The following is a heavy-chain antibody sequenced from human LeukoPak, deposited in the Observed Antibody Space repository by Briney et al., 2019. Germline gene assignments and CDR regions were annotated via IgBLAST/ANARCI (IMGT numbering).Heavy chain of an antibody. CDR2: INPSGGST. CDR3: ARGYDSNGYWSVYFDY. J-gene: IGHJ4*02. Sequence: ASVKVSCKASGYTFTSYYMHWVRQAPGQGLEWMGIINPSGGSTSYAQKFQGRVTMTRDMSTSTVYMELSSLRSEDTAVYYCARGYDSNGYWSVYFDYWGQGTLVTVSS. D-gene: IGHD3-22*01. CDR1: GYTFTSYY. V-gene: IGHV1-46*01.